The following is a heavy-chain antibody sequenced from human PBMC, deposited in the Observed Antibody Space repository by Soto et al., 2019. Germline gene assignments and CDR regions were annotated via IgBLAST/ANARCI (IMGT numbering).Heavy chain of an antibody. V-gene: IGHV4-4*07. CDR1: GGAINTYD. Sequence: SETLSLTFTVSGGAINTYDWSWIRQPAGKGLEWIGRIYHSGYTNPNSSLKSRLTMSVDTSKNQCFLRLSSVTAADTAVYYCARVAGAKFDFWGQGILVTVSS. CDR2: IYHSGYT. D-gene: IGHD6-19*01. J-gene: IGHJ4*02. CDR3: ARVAGAKFDF.